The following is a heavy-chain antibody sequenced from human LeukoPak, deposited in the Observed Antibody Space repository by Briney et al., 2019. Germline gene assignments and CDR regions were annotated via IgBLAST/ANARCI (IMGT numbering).Heavy chain of an antibody. CDR2: IYYSGST. V-gene: IGHV4-31*03. CDR3: ARGELDPYEQQLVPAGAFDI. J-gene: IGHJ3*02. Sequence: SETLSLTCTVSGGSLSSGGYYWRWIRQHPGKGLEWLGYIYYSGSTYYNPSLKSRVTISVDTSKKQFSLKLSSVTAADTAVYYCARGELDPYEQQLVPAGAFDIWGQGTMVTVSS. D-gene: IGHD6-13*01. CDR1: GGSLSSGGYY.